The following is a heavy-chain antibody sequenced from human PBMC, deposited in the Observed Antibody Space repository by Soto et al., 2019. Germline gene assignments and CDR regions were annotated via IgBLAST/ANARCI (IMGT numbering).Heavy chain of an antibody. CDR3: ARGRRGYSGYDPSDYYYYYYGMDV. V-gene: IGHV1-69*13. J-gene: IGHJ6*02. Sequence: SLKVSCKASGGTFSSYAISWVRQAPGQGLEWMGGIIPIFGTANYAQKFQGRVTITADESTSTAYMELSSLRSEDTAVYYCARGRRGYSGYDPSDYYYYYYGMDVWGQGTTVTVSS. CDR1: GGTFSSYA. CDR2: IIPIFGTA. D-gene: IGHD5-12*01.